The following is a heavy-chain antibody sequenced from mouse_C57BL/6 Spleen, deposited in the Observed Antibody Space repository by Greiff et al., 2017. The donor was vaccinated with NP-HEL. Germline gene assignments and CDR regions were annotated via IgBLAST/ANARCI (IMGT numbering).Heavy chain of an antibody. D-gene: IGHD2-1*01. CDR3: ARHEAMVTPYWYFDV. Sequence: EVQGVESGGDLVKPGGSLKLSCAASGFTFSSYGMSWVRQTPDKRLEWVATISSGGSYTYYPDSVKGRFTISRDNAKNTLYLQMSSLKSEDTAMYYCARHEAMVTPYWYFDVWGTGTTVTVSS. CDR2: ISSGGSYT. CDR1: GFTFSSYG. V-gene: IGHV5-6*01. J-gene: IGHJ1*03.